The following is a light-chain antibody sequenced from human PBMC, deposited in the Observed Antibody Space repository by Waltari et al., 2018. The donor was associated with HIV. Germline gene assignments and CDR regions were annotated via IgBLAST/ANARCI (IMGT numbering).Light chain of an antibody. J-gene: IGKJ1*01. Sequence: EIVLMQSPGTLSLSPGERATLSCRASQTVSSRYLAWYQQKPGQTPRLVIYGASSRATGIPDRISSGGSGTDFTLTISRLEPEDAAVYFCLQYGSSPQTFGQGTRVEIK. CDR2: GAS. CDR1: QTVSSRY. V-gene: IGKV3-20*01. CDR3: LQYGSSPQT.